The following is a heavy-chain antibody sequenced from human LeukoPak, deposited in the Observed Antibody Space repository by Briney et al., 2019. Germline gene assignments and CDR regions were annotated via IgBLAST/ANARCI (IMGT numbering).Heavy chain of an antibody. V-gene: IGHV3-48*01. CDR3: ARRAAMVDNWFDP. Sequence: GGSLRLSCAASGFTFSSYSMNWVRQAPGKGLEWVSYISSSSSTIYYADSVKGRFTISRDNAKNSLYLQMNSLRAEDTAVYYCARRAAMVDNWFDPWGQGTLVTVSS. CDR1: GFTFSSYS. J-gene: IGHJ5*02. CDR2: ISSSSSTI. D-gene: IGHD5-18*01.